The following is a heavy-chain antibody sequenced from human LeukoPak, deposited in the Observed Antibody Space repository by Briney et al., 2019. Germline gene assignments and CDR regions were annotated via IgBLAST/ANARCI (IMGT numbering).Heavy chain of an antibody. D-gene: IGHD6-6*01. CDR2: IYTSGST. Sequence: PSETLSLTCTVSGGSISSYYWSWIRQPAGKGLEWIGRIYTSGSTNYNPSLKSRVTMSVDTSKNQFSLKLSSVTAADTAVYYCARDRRVADRHKADWFDPWGQGTLVTVSS. CDR3: ARDRRVADRHKADWFDP. V-gene: IGHV4-4*07. CDR1: GGSISSYY. J-gene: IGHJ5*02.